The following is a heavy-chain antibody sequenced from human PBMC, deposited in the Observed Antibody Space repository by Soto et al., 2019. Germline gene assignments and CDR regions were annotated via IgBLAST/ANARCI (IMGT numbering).Heavy chain of an antibody. J-gene: IGHJ3*02. Sequence: GGSLRLSCAASGFTFSNAWMSWVRQAPGKGLEWVGRIKSKTDGGTTDYAAPVKGRFTISRDESKNTLYLQMNSLKTADTAVYSCSTSGYSVTPSFDIWGHGTLVTVSS. V-gene: IGHV3-15*01. CDR3: STSGYSVTPSFDI. CDR1: GFTFSNAW. CDR2: IKSKTDGGTT. D-gene: IGHD3-10*01.